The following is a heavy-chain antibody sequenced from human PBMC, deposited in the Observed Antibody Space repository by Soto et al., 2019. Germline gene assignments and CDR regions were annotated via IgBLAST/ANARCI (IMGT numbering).Heavy chain of an antibody. Sequence: QVKLQESGPGLVKPSGTLSLTCGVSGGSISRSFWWNWVRQTPGKGLEWIGRIYESGSTNYNPSLKSRVTISVDKSKNQFSLRLTSVTAADTAVYYCATSLNYDFWRDGGWHYYCDYWGQGILVTVSS. CDR3: ATSLNYDFWRDGGWHYYCDY. V-gene: IGHV4-4*02. J-gene: IGHJ4*02. CDR1: GGSISRSFW. D-gene: IGHD3-3*01. CDR2: IYESGST.